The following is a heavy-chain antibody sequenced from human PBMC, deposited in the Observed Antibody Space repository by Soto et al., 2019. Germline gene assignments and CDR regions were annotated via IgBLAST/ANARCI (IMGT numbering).Heavy chain of an antibody. D-gene: IGHD4-17*01. V-gene: IGHV4-30-4*01. Sequence: QVQLQESGPGLVKPSPTLSLTCTVSGGSISSGDYYWSWIRQPPGKGLEWIGYTYYSRSTYYNPSLNSRVTISVDTSKNQFSLKLSSVTAAGTAVYYCAIYGGNSVYFDYCCQGTLVTVSS. CDR1: GGSISSGDYY. J-gene: IGHJ4*02. CDR2: TYYSRST. CDR3: AIYGGNSVYFDY.